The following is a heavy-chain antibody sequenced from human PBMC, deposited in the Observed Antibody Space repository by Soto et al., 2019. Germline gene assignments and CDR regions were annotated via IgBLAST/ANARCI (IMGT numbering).Heavy chain of an antibody. J-gene: IGHJ4*02. CDR1: GFTFSSFG. CDR2: ISFDGSNK. CDR3: AKQTRAGSLD. V-gene: IGHV3-30*18. D-gene: IGHD2-15*01. Sequence: GGSLRLSCAASGFTFSSFGMHWVRQAPGKGLEWVAVISFDGSNKYYADSVKGRFTISRDNSKNTLYLQMNSLRAEDTAVYYCAKQTRAGSLDWVQGTLVTVSS.